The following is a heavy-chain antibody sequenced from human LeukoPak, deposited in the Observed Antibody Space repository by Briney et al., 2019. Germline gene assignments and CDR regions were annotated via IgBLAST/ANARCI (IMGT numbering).Heavy chain of an antibody. D-gene: IGHD3-10*01. V-gene: IGHV4-59*01. CDR2: IYYSGST. Sequence: PSETLSLTCTVSGGSISSYYWSWIRQPPGQGLEWIGYIYYSGSTNYNPSLESRVTISVDTSKNQFSLKLSSVTAADTAVYYCARVGTYGSGSYLSWLDYWGQGTLVTVSS. CDR1: GGSISSYY. CDR3: ARVGTYGSGSYLSWLDY. J-gene: IGHJ4*02.